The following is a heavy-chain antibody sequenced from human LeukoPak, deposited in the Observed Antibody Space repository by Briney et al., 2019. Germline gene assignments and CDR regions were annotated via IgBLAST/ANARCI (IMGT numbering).Heavy chain of an antibody. D-gene: IGHD1-26*01. CDR2: ISSSSIYT. J-gene: IGHJ3*02. CDR1: GFTFSRYS. Sequence: GGSLRLSCAVSGFTFSRYSMNWVRQAPGKGLDWVSFISSSSIYTYYADSVKGRFTISRDNAKNSLYLQMNSLRAEDTAVYYCARDLSGSYRPDAFDIWGQGTMVTVSS. CDR3: ARDLSGSYRPDAFDI. V-gene: IGHV3-21*01.